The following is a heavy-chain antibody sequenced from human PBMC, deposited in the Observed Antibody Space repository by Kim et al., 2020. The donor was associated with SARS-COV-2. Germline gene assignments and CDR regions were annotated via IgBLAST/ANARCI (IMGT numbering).Heavy chain of an antibody. D-gene: IGHD5-12*01. V-gene: IGHV3-23*01. Sequence: AGSGKGRFTIARDNSRNTLYLKMNSLRAEDTAVYYCAKDKGGYDYYFDYWGQGTLVTVSS. J-gene: IGHJ4*02. CDR3: AKDKGGYDYYFDY.